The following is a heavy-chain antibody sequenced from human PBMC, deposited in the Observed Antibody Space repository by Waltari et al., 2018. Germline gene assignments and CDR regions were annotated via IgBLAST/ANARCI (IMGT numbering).Heavy chain of an antibody. J-gene: IGHJ4*02. D-gene: IGHD6-13*01. CDR3: ARHFKGSSWPFDY. Sequence: QVQLQESGPGLVKPSETLSLTCTVPGGSISSYSWRWLRQPPGKGLEWIGYIYYSGSTNYNPSLKSRVTISVDTSKNQFSLKLSSVTAADTAVYYCARHFKGSSWPFDYWGQGTLVTVSS. CDR1: GGSISSYS. CDR2: IYYSGST. V-gene: IGHV4-59*08.